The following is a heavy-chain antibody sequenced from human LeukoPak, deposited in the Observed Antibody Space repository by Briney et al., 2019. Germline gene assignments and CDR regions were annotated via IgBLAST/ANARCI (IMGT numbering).Heavy chain of an antibody. Sequence: GGSLRLSCAASGFSVSTNYMAWGRQAPGKGLEWVSIMYSGGATYYVDSVKGRFTLSRDTSKNTLFLQMNSLRAEDTAVYFCARYSFQITNSPLYHDAFDIWGQGMMVTVSS. D-gene: IGHD5-24*01. V-gene: IGHV3-66*01. CDR3: ARYSFQITNSPLYHDAFDI. J-gene: IGHJ3*02. CDR1: GFSVSTNY. CDR2: MYSGGAT.